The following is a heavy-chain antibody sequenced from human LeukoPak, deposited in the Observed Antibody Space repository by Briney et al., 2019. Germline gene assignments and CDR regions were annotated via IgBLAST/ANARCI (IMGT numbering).Heavy chain of an antibody. Sequence: PSETLSLTCNVSGGSISSSNYYWGWIRQPPGKGLEWIGSMYYSGNTDYNPSLKSRVTISVDTSKNQFSLKVNSVTAADTAVYYCARTLGWASSRYPFDGWGQGTLVTVSS. D-gene: IGHD3-16*02. J-gene: IGHJ4*02. CDR3: ARTLGWASSRYPFDG. CDR2: MYYSGNT. V-gene: IGHV4-39*01. CDR1: GGSISSSNYY.